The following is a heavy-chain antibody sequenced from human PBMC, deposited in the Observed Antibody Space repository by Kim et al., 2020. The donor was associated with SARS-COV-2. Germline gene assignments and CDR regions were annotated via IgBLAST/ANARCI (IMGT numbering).Heavy chain of an antibody. CDR1: GFTFSSYS. Sequence: GGSLRLSCAASGFTFSSYSMNWVRQAPGKGLEWVSSISSSSYIYYADSVKGRFTISRDNAKNSLYLQMNSLRAEDTAVYYCARAPNYDYVWFDPWGQGTLVTVSS. J-gene: IGHJ5*02. CDR3: ARAPNYDYVWFDP. D-gene: IGHD3-16*01. V-gene: IGHV3-21*01. CDR2: ISSSSYI.